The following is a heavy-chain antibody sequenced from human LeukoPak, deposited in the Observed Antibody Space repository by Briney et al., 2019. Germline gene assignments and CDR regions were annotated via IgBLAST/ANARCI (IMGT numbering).Heavy chain of an antibody. D-gene: IGHD2-15*01. Sequence: GGSQRLSCAASGFIFSNYEINWVRQAPGKGLEWVSYITSDGTNMFYADSVKGRFTISRDNAKNSLYLQMNSLRAEDTAVYYCARDPSYCSGGSCYGPEPFDYWGQGTLVTVSS. CDR1: GFIFSNYE. V-gene: IGHV3-48*03. CDR2: ITSDGTNM. CDR3: ARDPSYCSGGSCYGPEPFDY. J-gene: IGHJ4*02.